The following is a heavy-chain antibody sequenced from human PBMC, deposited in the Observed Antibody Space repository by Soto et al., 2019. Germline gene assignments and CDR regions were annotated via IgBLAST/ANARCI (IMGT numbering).Heavy chain of an antibody. CDR1: GYSFTSYW. CDR2: IDPSDSYT. V-gene: IGHV5-10-1*01. Sequence: GESLKISCKGSGYSFTSYWISWVRQMPGKGLEWMGRIDPSDSYTNYSPSFQGHVTISADKSISTAYLQWSSLKASDTAMYYCARVNVLRYFDWLLYYYGMDVWGQGTTVTVSS. D-gene: IGHD3-9*01. J-gene: IGHJ6*02. CDR3: ARVNVLRYFDWLLYYYGMDV.